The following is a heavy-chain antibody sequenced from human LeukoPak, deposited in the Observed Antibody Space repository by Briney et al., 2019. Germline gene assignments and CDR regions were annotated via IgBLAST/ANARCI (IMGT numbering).Heavy chain of an antibody. Sequence: SETLSLTCTVSGGSLSSSSNYWGWIRQPPGKGLEWIGYIYHSGSTYYNPSLKSRVTISVDRSKNQFSLKLSSVTAADTAVYYCASTRDDCSGTSCYIGLNYWGQGTLVTVSS. CDR3: ASTRDDCSGTSCYIGLNY. D-gene: IGHD2-2*02. J-gene: IGHJ4*02. CDR2: IYHSGST. V-gene: IGHV4-39*07. CDR1: GGSLSSSSNY.